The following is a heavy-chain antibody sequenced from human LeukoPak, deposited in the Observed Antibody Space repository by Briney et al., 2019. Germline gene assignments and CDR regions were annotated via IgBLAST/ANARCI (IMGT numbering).Heavy chain of an antibody. CDR3: ARRRIAAAGIYYYYYYYMDV. CDR1: GGSISSYY. D-gene: IGHD6-13*01. Sequence: TSETLSLTCTVSGGSISSYYWSWIRQPPGKGLEWIGEINHSGSTNYNPSLKSRVTISVDTSKNQFSLKLSSVTAADTAVYYCARRRIAAAGIYYYYYYYMDVWGKGTTVTVSS. J-gene: IGHJ6*03. CDR2: INHSGST. V-gene: IGHV4-34*01.